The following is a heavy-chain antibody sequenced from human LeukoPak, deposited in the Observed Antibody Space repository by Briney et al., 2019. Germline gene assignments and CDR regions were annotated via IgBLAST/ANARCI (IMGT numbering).Heavy chain of an antibody. CDR2: IYTSGST. V-gene: IGHV4-61*02. D-gene: IGHD2-21*01. CDR1: GGSISSGSYY. Sequence: SETLSLTCTVSGGSISSGSYYWSWIRQPAGKGLEWIGRIYTSGSTNYNPSLKSRVTISVDTSKNQFSLKLSSVTAADTAVYYCARGPYSIPGFDYWGQGTLVTVSS. CDR3: ARGPYSIPGFDY. J-gene: IGHJ4*02.